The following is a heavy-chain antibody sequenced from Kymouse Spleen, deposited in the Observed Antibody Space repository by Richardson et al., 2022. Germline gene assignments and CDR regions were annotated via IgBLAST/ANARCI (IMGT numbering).Heavy chain of an antibody. Sequence: QVQLQQWGAGLLKPSETLSLTCAVYGGSFSGYYWSWIRQPPGKGLEWIGEINHSGSTNYNPSLKSRVTISVDTSKNQFSLKLSSVTAADTAVYYCARDYYYGSGSYGMDVWGQGTTVTVSS. CDR1: GGSFSGYY. CDR3: ARDYYYGSGSYGMDV. V-gene: IGHV4-34*01. D-gene: IGHD3-10*01. CDR2: INHSGST. J-gene: IGHJ6*02.